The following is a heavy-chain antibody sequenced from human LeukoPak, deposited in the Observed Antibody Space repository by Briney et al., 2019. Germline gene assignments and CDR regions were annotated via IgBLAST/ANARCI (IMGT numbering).Heavy chain of an antibody. CDR3: ARGPLVRLPSSFDP. Sequence: ASVKVSCKASGYTFTGYDINWVRQATRQGLEWMGWMNPNSGNTGSAQRFQGRITMTRDTSISTAYMELSSLRSEDTAVYYCARGPLVRLPSSFDPWGQGTLVTVSS. CDR2: MNPNSGNT. D-gene: IGHD3-16*02. CDR1: GYTFTGYD. V-gene: IGHV1-8*01. J-gene: IGHJ5*02.